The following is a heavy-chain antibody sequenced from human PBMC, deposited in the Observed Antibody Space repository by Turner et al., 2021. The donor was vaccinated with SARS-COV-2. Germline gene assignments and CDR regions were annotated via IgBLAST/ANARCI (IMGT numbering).Heavy chain of an antibody. D-gene: IGHD3-10*01. CDR2: IYYSGST. CDR1: GGSISSYY. Sequence: SLTCTVPGGSISSYYWSGIRQPPGKGLEWIGYIYYSGSTNYNPSLKSRVTISVDTSKNQFSLKLSSVTAADTAVYYCARVVPIGVYGSGSYDHGMDVWGQGTTVTVSS. V-gene: IGHV4-59*01. J-gene: IGHJ6*02. CDR3: ARVVPIGVYGSGSYDHGMDV.